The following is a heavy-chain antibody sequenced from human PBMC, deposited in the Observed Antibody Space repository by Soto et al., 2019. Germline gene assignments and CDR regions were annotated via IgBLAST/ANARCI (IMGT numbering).Heavy chain of an antibody. D-gene: IGHD3-3*01. CDR1: GFTFSSYW. V-gene: IGHV3-74*01. Sequence: GGSLRLACAASGFTFSSYWMHWVRQAPGKGLVWVSRINSDGSSTSYADSVKGRFTISRDNAKNTLYLQMNSLRAEDTAVYYCARAGYDDFWSGYYDFDYWGQGTLVTVSS. CDR3: ARAGYDDFWSGYYDFDY. CDR2: INSDGSST. J-gene: IGHJ4*02.